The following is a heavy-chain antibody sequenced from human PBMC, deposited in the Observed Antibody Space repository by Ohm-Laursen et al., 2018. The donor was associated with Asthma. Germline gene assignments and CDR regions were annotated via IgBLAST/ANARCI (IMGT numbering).Heavy chain of an antibody. CDR2: IYYSGCT. J-gene: IGHJ6*02. V-gene: IGHV4-31*11. CDR1: GDSISSGNNY. CDR3: ARVCGIAAAGALDYYYGMDV. D-gene: IGHD6-13*01. Sequence: SDTLSLTCAVSGDSISSGNNYWSWIRQHPGKGLEWIGYIYYSGCTYYNPSLKSRVTISVDTSKNQFSLKLSSVTAADTAVYYCARVCGIAAAGALDYYYGMDVWGQGTTVTFSS.